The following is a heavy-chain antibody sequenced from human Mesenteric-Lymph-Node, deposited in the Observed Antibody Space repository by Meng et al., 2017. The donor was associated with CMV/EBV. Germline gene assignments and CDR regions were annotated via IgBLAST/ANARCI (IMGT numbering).Heavy chain of an antibody. CDR3: ARWRYRSTPTCFDF. CDR1: GYSFAHVG. Sequence: KACGYSFAHVGISWVRQAPGQGREWRGGISAYNSKTNNAQNVQGRDTVTTDTSTSTAYMELRRLISDDSAVYYCARWRYRSTPTCFDFWGQGTLVTVSS. V-gene: IGHV1-18*01. CDR2: ISAYNSKT. J-gene: IGHJ4*02. D-gene: IGHD1-26*01.